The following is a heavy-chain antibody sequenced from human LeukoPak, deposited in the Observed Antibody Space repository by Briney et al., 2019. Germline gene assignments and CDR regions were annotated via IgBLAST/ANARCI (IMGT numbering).Heavy chain of an antibody. V-gene: IGHV3-7*01. D-gene: IGHD2-21*01. CDR2: IKQDGSEK. CDR3: ARTRGETYFDY. Sequence: GGSRRLSCAASGFIFSNFWMSWVRQAPGKGLEWVAGIKQDGSEKFYVDSVKGRLTISRDNAKNSLYLQMNFLRTEDTALYYCARTRGETYFDYWGQGTLVTVSS. J-gene: IGHJ4*02. CDR1: GFIFSNFW.